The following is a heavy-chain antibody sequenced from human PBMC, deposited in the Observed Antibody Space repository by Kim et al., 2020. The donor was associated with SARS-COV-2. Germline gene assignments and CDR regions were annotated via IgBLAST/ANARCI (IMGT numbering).Heavy chain of an antibody. CDR3: ARDYLRGQWPYYYYYGIDV. J-gene: IGHJ6*02. D-gene: IGHD6-19*01. CDR2: IYSGGST. CDR1: GFTVRSNY. V-gene: IGHV3-53*01. Sequence: GGSLRLSCAASGFTVRSNYMSWVRQAPGKGLERVSVIYSGGSTYYADSVKGRFTISRDNSKNTLYLQMNSLRAEDTAVYYCARDYLRGQWPYYYYYGIDVWGQGTTVTVSS.